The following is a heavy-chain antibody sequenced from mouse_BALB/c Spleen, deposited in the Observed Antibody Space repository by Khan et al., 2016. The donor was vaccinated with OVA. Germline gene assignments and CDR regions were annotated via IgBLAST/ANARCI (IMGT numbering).Heavy chain of an antibody. CDR2: ISSTGGT. V-gene: IGHV3-2*02. D-gene: IGHD2-14*01. CDR1: GYSITSDYA. CDR3: ARSLYYSYGYALDC. Sequence: LEESGPGLVKPSQSLSLTCTVTGYSITSDYAWNWIRQFPGNKLEWMGYISSTGGTSYNPSLKSRIPITRDTSKNQFFLQLKSVTAEDTATYYCARSLYYSYGYALDCWGRGTLVTVSS. J-gene: IGHJ4*01.